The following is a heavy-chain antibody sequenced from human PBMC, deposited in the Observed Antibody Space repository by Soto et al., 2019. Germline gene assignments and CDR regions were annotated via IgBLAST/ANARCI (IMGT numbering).Heavy chain of an antibody. CDR1: GFTFSSYW. CDR2: INSDGSST. J-gene: IGHJ4*02. D-gene: IGHD2-15*01. V-gene: IGHV3-74*01. Sequence: GGSLRLSCAASGFTFSSYWMHWVRQAPGKGLVWVSRINSDGSSTSYADSVKGRFTISRDNAKNTLYPQMNSLRAEDTAVYYCVRTSLVVAAATREDYWGQGTLVTVSS. CDR3: VRTSLVVAAATREDY.